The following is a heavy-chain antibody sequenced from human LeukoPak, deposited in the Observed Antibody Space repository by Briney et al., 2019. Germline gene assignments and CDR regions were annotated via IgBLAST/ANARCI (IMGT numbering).Heavy chain of an antibody. CDR3: ARDERGYCSSTSCNNWFDP. V-gene: IGHV3-11*06. CDR1: GFTFSDYY. CDR2: ISSSSSYT. J-gene: IGHJ5*02. D-gene: IGHD2-2*01. Sequence: GGSLRLSCAASGFTFSDYYMSWIRQAPGKGLEWGSYISSSSSYTNYADSVKGRFTISRDNAKNSLYLQMNSLRAEDTAVYYCARDERGYCSSTSCNNWFDPWGQGTLVTVSS.